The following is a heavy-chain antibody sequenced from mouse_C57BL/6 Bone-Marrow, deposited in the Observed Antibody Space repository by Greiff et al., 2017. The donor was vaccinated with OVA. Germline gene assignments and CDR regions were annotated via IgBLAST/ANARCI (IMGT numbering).Heavy chain of an antibody. V-gene: IGHV1-64*01. D-gene: IGHD1-1*01. CDR1: GYTFTSYW. CDR3: AREDYYGKNY. CDR2: IHPNSGST. J-gene: IGHJ2*01. Sequence: VQLQQPGAELVKPGASAKLSCKASGYTFTSYWMHWVKQRPGQGLEWIGMIHPNSGSTNYNEKFKSKATLTVDKSSSTAYMQLSSLTSEDSAVYYCAREDYYGKNYWGQGTTLTVSS.